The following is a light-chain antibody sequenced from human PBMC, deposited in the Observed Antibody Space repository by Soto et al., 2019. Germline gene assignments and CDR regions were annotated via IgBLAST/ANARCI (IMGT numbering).Light chain of an antibody. CDR1: QDISSW. Sequence: IPMTQSPSAVSAYVGDSLFITCRASQDISSWVAWYQQKPGKAPKLLIYDASSLESGVPSRFSGSGSGTEFTLTISSLQPDDFATYYCQQYNSYPWTFGQGSIVDI. CDR2: DAS. J-gene: IGKJ1*01. CDR3: QQYNSYPWT. V-gene: IGKV1-5*01.